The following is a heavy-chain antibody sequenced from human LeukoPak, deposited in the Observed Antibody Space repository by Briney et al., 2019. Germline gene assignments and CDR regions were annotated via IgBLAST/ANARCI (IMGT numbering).Heavy chain of an antibody. CDR2: ISSSSSYT. CDR3: ARGQADFDS. CDR1: GFTFSDFY. Sequence: SLRLSCAASGFTFSDFYMTWIRQAPGKGLEWVSYISSSSSYTNYADSVKGRFTISRDNAKNSLYLQMSSLRAEDTAVYYCARGQADFDSWGQGTLVTVSS. J-gene: IGHJ4*02. V-gene: IGHV3-11*06.